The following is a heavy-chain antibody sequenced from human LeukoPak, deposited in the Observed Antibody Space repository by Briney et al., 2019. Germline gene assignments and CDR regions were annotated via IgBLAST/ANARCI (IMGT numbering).Heavy chain of an antibody. CDR1: GYTFTAYY. Sequence: ASVKVSCKASGYTFTAYYLDWVRQAPGQGLEWMGWINIHNGGTNYSQRLQGRVTMTTDTSTSTAYMELRSLTSGDTAVYYCARDHALWSNCFDYWGQGTLVTVSS. D-gene: IGHD2/OR15-2a*01. CDR2: INIHNGGT. J-gene: IGHJ4*02. V-gene: IGHV1-18*04. CDR3: ARDHALWSNCFDY.